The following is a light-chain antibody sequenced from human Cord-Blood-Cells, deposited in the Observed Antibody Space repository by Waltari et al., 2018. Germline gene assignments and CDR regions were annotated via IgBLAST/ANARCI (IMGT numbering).Light chain of an antibody. V-gene: IGLV1-40*01. Sequence: QSVLTQPPSVSGAPGQRVTISCTGSSSNIGAGYDVHWSQQLPGTAPKLHIYGNSNRPSGVPYRFSGPKSGTSAALAITGLQAEDEADYYCQSYDSSLSGYVVFGGGTKLTVL. CDR1: SSNIGAGYD. CDR3: QSYDSSLSGYVV. CDR2: GNS. J-gene: IGLJ2*01.